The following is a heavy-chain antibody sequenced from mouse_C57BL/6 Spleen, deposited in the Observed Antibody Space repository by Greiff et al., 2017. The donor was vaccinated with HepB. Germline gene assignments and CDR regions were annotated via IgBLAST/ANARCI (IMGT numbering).Heavy chain of an antibody. D-gene: IGHD2-4*01. CDR1: GYSFTGYY. Sequence: VQLQQSGPELVKPGASVKISCKASGYSFTGYYMNWVKQSPEKSLEWIGEINPSTGGTTYNQKFKAKATLTVDKSSSTAYMQLKSLTSEDSAVYYCARFDDYYFDYWGQGTTLTVAS. CDR2: INPSTGGT. V-gene: IGHV1-42*01. CDR3: ARFDDYYFDY. J-gene: IGHJ2*01.